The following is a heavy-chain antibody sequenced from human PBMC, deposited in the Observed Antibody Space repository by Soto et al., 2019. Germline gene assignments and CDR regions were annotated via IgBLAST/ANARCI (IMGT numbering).Heavy chain of an antibody. D-gene: IGHD1-20*01. CDR3: AKDSLGYNWKPSDY. CDR2: ISYDGSNK. Sequence: GGSLRLSCAASGFTFSSYGMHWVRQAPGKGLEWVAVISYDGSNKYYADSVKGRFTISRDNSKNTLYLQMNSLRAEDTAVYYCAKDSLGYNWKPSDYWGQGTLVTVSS. CDR1: GFTFSSYG. V-gene: IGHV3-30*18. J-gene: IGHJ4*02.